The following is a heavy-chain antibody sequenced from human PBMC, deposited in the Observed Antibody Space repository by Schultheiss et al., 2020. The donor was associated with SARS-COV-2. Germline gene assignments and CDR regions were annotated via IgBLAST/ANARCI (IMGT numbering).Heavy chain of an antibody. Sequence: SETLSLTCTVSGGSISSYYWSWIRQPPGKGLEWIGSIYYSGSTNYNPSLKSRVTISVDTSKNQFSLKLSSVTAADTAVYYCARFPWDTAMVGAFYFDYWGQGTLVTVSS. D-gene: IGHD5-18*01. V-gene: IGHV4-59*12. CDR1: GGSISSYY. CDR2: IYYSGST. J-gene: IGHJ4*02. CDR3: ARFPWDTAMVGAFYFDY.